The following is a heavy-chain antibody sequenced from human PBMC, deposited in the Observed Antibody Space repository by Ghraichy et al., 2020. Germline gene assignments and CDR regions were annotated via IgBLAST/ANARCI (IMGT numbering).Heavy chain of an antibody. CDR3: ARTRFCNGGSCFSFDY. J-gene: IGHJ4*02. Sequence: GGSLRLSCAASGFTFSTYSMNWVRQAPGKGLEYVSSISGSTTYIYYADSVMGRFTISRDNAKNSLYLQMNSLTAEDTAVYYCARTRFCNGGSCFSFDYWGQGTLVTVSS. CDR1: GFTFSTYS. V-gene: IGHV3-21*01. D-gene: IGHD2-15*01. CDR2: ISGSTTYI.